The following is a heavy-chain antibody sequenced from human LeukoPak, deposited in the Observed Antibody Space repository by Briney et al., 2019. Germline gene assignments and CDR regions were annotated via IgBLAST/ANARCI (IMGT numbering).Heavy chain of an antibody. CDR3: ARDHAHPIKRCSGGSCSLVYYYGMDV. D-gene: IGHD2-15*01. Sequence: GGSLRLSCAASGFTFSSYGMHWVRQAPGKGLEWVAVIWYDGSSKYYADSVKGRFTISRDNSKNTLYLQMNSLRAEDTAVYYCARDHAHPIKRCSGGSCSLVYYYGMDVWGQGTTVTVSS. V-gene: IGHV3-33*01. J-gene: IGHJ6*02. CDR2: IWYDGSSK. CDR1: GFTFSSYG.